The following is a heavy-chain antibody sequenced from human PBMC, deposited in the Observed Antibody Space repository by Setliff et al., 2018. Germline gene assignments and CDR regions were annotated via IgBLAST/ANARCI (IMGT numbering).Heavy chain of an antibody. CDR3: ARGSRGFDY. CDR1: GYTFTDYA. CDR2: IYTDNGNT. J-gene: IGHJ4*02. Sequence: VKVSCKASGYTFTDYAIHWVRQAPGQRPEWMGFIYTDNGNTKYSKNFQDRVAITRDTSASTAYMELSSLTSEDTAVYFCARGSRGFDYWGQGALVTVSS. V-gene: IGHV1-3*04.